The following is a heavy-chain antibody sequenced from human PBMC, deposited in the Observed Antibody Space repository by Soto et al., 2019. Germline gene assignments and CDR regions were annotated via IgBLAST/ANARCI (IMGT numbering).Heavy chain of an antibody. Sequence: VQLVQSGAEVKKPGASVKVSCKASGYTFTSYGISWVRQAPGQGLEWMGWISAYNGNTNYAQKLQGRVTMTTDTSTSTAYMELRSLRSDDTAVYYCARDGRDIVVVVAATQGYYYYGMDVWGQGTTVTVSS. V-gene: IGHV1-18*01. D-gene: IGHD2-15*01. CDR1: GYTFTSYG. CDR2: ISAYNGNT. CDR3: ARDGRDIVVVVAATQGYYYYGMDV. J-gene: IGHJ6*02.